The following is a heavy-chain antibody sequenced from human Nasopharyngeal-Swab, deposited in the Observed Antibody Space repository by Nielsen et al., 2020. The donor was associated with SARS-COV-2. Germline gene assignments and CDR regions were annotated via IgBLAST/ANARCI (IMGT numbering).Heavy chain of an antibody. CDR2: IHSSGTT. V-gene: IGHV4-59*01. CDR3: ARDHSYYDSNGYYFDY. Sequence: GSLRLSCTVSGGSISTYYWSWIRQPPGKGLEWIGYIHSSGTTNYNPSLKSRVTITVDTSKNQFSLKLSSLTAADTAVYYCARDHSYYDSNGYYFDYWGLGTLVTVSS. CDR1: GGSISTYY. J-gene: IGHJ4*02. D-gene: IGHD3-22*01.